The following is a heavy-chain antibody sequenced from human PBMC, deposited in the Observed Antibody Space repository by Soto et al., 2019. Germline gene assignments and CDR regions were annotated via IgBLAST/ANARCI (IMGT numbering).Heavy chain of an antibody. CDR3: ATLKITPGKYYYYYYMDV. CDR1: GGSISSSSYY. Sequence: SETLSLTCTVSGGSISSSSYYWGWIRQPPGKGLEWIGSIYYSGSTYYNPSLRSRVTISVDTSKNQFSLKLSSVTAADTAVYYCATLKITPGKYYYYYYMDVWGKGTTVTVSS. V-gene: IGHV4-39*01. D-gene: IGHD3-16*01. J-gene: IGHJ6*03. CDR2: IYYSGST.